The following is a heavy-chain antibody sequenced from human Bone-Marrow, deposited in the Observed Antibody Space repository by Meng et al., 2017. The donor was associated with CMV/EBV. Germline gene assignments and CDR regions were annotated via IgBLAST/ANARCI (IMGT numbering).Heavy chain of an antibody. D-gene: IGHD4-11*01. CDR3: ARGDSVTTRWITDY. CDR2: IIPIFGTA. Sequence: ASGGTFSSYAIRWVRQAPGQGLEWMGWIIPIFGTANYAQKFQGRVTITAYKSTSTAYMELSSLRSEDTAVYYCARGDSVTTRWITDYWGQGTLVTVSS. J-gene: IGHJ4*02. CDR1: GGTFSSYA. V-gene: IGHV1-69*06.